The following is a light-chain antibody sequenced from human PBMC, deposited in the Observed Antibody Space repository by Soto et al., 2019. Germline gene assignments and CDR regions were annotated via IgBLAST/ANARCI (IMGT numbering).Light chain of an antibody. CDR2: AAS. CDR3: QQFNSFPLT. J-gene: IGKJ4*01. CDR1: QAISSY. Sequence: DIQLTQSPSLLTASVGDRVTITCRASQAISSYLAWYQQKPGKAPNLLIYAASTLQSGVPSRFSGSGSGTHFTLTISSLQPEDFATYYCQQFNSFPLTFGGGTKVEIK. V-gene: IGKV1-9*01.